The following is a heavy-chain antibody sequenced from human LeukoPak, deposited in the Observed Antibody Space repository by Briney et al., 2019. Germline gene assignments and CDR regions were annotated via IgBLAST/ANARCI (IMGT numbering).Heavy chain of an antibody. CDR3: AGHHPRNTVDF. CDR1: GGSISSYY. V-gene: IGHV4-59*08. D-gene: IGHD2/OR15-2a*01. J-gene: IGHJ4*02. CDR2: ISDIGSI. Sequence: SETLSLTCTVSGGSISSYYWSWIRQPPGKGLEWIAYISDIGSINYNPSLKSRVTISLDTSKNQLSLRLRSVTAADTAVYYCAGHHPRNTVDFWGQGTLVTVSS.